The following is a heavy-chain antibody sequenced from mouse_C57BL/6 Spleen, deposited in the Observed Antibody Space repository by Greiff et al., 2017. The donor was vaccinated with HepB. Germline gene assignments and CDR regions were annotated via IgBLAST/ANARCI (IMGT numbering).Heavy chain of an antibody. D-gene: IGHD1-1*01. CDR1: GYSFTGYF. CDR2: INPYNGDT. J-gene: IGHJ4*01. CDR3: AREFPFITTVEAMDY. V-gene: IGHV1-20*01. Sequence: LVEPGDSVKISCKASGYSFTGYFMNWVMQSHGKSLEWIGRINPYNGDTFYNQKFKGKATLTVDKSSSTAHMELRSLTSEDSAVYYCAREFPFITTVEAMDYWGQGTSVTVSS.